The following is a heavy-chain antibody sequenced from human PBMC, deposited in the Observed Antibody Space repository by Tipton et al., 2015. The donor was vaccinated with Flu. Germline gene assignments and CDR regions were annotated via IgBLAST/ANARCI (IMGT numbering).Heavy chain of an antibody. J-gene: IGHJ5*02. CDR2: IIPIFGTA. V-gene: IGHV1-69*01. D-gene: IGHD2-2*01. CDR3: ARGPEIVVVPAAMGWFDP. CDR1: GGTFSSYA. Sequence: QVQLVQSGAEVKKPGSSVKVSCKASGGTFSSYAISWVRQAPGQGLEWLGGIIPIFGTANYAQKFQGRVTITADESTSTAYMELSSLRSEDTAVYYCARGPEIVVVPAAMGWFDPWGQGTLVTVSS.